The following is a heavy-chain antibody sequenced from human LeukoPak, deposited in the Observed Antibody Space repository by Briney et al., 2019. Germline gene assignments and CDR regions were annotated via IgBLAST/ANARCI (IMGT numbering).Heavy chain of an antibody. Sequence: ASVKVSCKASGYTFTGYYMHWVRQAPGQGLEWMGWINPNSGGTNYAQKFQGRVTMTRDTSISTAYMELSRLRSDDTAVYYCASSIAAAEYYFDYWGQGTLVTVSS. CDR1: GYTFTGYY. J-gene: IGHJ4*02. CDR3: ASSIAAAEYYFDY. V-gene: IGHV1-2*02. CDR2: INPNSGGT. D-gene: IGHD6-13*01.